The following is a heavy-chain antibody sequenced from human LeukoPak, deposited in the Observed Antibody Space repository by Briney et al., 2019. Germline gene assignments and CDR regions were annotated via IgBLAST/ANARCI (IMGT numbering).Heavy chain of an antibody. J-gene: IGHJ3*02. D-gene: IGHD4-23*01. CDR3: ARGERWSYHDAFDI. CDR2: IYYSGST. Sequence: PSETLSLTCTVSGGSISSGGYYCIWIRQHPGKGLEWIGYIYYSGSTYYNPSLKSRVTISVDTSKNQFSLKLSSVTAADTAVYYCARGERWSYHDAFDIWGQGTTVTVSS. CDR1: GGSISSGGYY. V-gene: IGHV4-31*03.